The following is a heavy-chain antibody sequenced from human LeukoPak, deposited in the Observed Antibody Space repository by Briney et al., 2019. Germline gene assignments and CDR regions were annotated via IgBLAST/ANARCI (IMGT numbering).Heavy chain of an antibody. CDR2: ISGSGGST. CDR3: APGRAAAGKEIY. Sequence: PGGSLRLSCAASGFTFSSYATSWVRQAPGKGLEWVSAISGSGGSTYYADSVKGRFTISRDNSKNTLYLQMNSLRAEDTAVYYCAPGRAAAGKEIYWGQGTLVTVSS. V-gene: IGHV3-23*01. CDR1: GFTFSSYA. D-gene: IGHD6-13*01. J-gene: IGHJ4*02.